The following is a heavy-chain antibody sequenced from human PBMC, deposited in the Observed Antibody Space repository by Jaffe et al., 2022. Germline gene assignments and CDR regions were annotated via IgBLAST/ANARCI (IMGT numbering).Heavy chain of an antibody. D-gene: IGHD3-22*01. CDR1: GFTFDDYA. V-gene: IGHV3-43D*04. Sequence: EVQLVESGGVVVQPGGSLRLSCAASGFTFDDYAMHWVRQAPGKGLEWVSLISWDGGSTYYADSVKGRFTISRDNSKNSLYLQMNSLRAEDTALYYCARVYDSSGYYYSNAFDIWGQGTMVTVSS. CDR3: ARVYDSSGYYYSNAFDI. J-gene: IGHJ3*02. CDR2: ISWDGGST.